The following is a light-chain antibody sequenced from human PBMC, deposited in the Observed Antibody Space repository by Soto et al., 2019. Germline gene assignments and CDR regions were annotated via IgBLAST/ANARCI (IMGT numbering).Light chain of an antibody. J-gene: IGKJ4*01. CDR2: AAS. CDR1: QGISSY. Sequence: IQLTQSPSSLSASVGDRVTITCRASQGISSYLTWYQQKPGKATKLLIYAASTLHSGVPSKFSGSGSGTDFTLTISSLQPEDCAPYYCTQLNSYPLPFGGGTKVDIK. CDR3: TQLNSYPLP. V-gene: IGKV1-9*01.